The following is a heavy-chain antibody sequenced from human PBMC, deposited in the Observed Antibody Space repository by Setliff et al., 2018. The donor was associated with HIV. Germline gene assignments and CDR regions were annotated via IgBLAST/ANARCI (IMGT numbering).Heavy chain of an antibody. CDR2: IYPSGGT. V-gene: IGHV4-4*07. CDR3: ARVFPPIRGAPFGTPPGAFDI. Sequence: PSETLSLTCTVSSGSIKSYYWSWIRQSASKGLEWIGRIYPSGGTIYNPSLRSRVTLSVDTSQNQFSLRLTSVTAADTAIYYCARVFPPIRGAPFGTPPGAFDIWGQGTMVTVSS. J-gene: IGHJ3*02. CDR1: SGSIKSYY. D-gene: IGHD2-15*01.